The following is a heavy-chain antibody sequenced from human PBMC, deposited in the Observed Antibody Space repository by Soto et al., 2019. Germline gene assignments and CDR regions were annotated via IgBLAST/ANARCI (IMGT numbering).Heavy chain of an antibody. V-gene: IGHV1-2*02. CDR3: ARSLTEGYCTITGCYARPLYGMDV. CDR1: GYTFSGYY. CDR2: INPNSGGT. J-gene: IGHJ6*02. D-gene: IGHD2-2*01. Sequence: ASVKVFCKASGYTFSGYYIHWLRKAPGQGLEWMGWINPNSGGTNYAQNFQGRVSVTRVTPTSTAYMELSRLTSDDTAVYYCARSLTEGYCTITGCYARPLYGMDVWGQGTTVTVS.